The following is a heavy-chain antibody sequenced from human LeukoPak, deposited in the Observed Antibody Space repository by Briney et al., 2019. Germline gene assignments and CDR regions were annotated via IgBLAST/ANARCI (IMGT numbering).Heavy chain of an antibody. D-gene: IGHD3-22*01. J-gene: IGHJ3*02. V-gene: IGHV4-59*01. CDR1: GGSISSYY. CDR2: IYYSGST. Sequence: SETLSLTCTVSGGSISSYYWSWIRQPPGKGLEWIGYIYYSGSTNYNPSLKSRVTISVDTSKNQFSLKLSSVTAADTAVYYCARAMIVVVSTPDAFDIWGQGTMVTVSS. CDR3: ARAMIVVVSTPDAFDI.